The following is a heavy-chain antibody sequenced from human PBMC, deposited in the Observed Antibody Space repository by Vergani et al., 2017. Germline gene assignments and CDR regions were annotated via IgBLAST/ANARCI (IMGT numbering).Heavy chain of an antibody. J-gene: IGHJ4*02. CDR1: GYTFTGYY. D-gene: IGHD2-2*01. V-gene: IGHV1-2*02. CDR3: ANSQFTSSWPFDF. Sequence: QVQLVQSGAEVKKPGASVKVSCKASGYTFTGYYMHWVRQAPGQGLEWMGWINPNSGGTNYAQKFQGRVTITADESTNIAYMELTSLTSDDTAIYYCANSQFTSSWPFDFWGQGTLVTVSS. CDR2: INPNSGGT.